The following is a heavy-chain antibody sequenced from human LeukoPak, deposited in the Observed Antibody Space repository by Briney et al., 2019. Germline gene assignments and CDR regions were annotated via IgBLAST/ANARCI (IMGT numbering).Heavy chain of an antibody. J-gene: IGHJ4*02. CDR1: GFTFRSFA. CDR3: AKDISGELGGAYDY. V-gene: IGHV3-21*04. D-gene: IGHD3-16*01. CDR2: ISSSSSYI. Sequence: GRSLRLSCAASGFTFRSFAMHWVRQAPGKGLEWVSSISSSSSYIYYADSVKGRFTISRDNAKNSLYLQMNSLRAEDTALYYCAKDISGELGGAYDYWGQGTLVTVSS.